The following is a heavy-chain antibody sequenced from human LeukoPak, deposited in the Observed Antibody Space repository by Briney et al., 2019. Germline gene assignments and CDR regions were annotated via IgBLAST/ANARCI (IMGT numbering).Heavy chain of an antibody. J-gene: IGHJ4*02. Sequence: ASVKVSCKASEYTFTAYYIHWVRQASGQGLEWMGWIDPNNGRTNYAQKFQGRVTMTRDTSISTAYMDLSGLTSDDTAVYYCARDRCGYALGCRGRDYWGQGTQVTVSS. V-gene: IGHV1-2*02. CDR2: IDPNNGRT. D-gene: IGHD5-18*01. CDR1: EYTFTAYY. CDR3: ARDRCGYALGCRGRDY.